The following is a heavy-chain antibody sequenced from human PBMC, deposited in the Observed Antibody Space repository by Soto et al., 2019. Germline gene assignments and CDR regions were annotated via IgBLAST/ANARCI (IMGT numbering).Heavy chain of an antibody. CDR1: GFTFTNYG. D-gene: IGHD5-12*01. CDR3: AKDQGYTGYEYFDY. J-gene: IGHJ4*02. V-gene: IGHV3-30*18. CDR2: VSFDGNSQ. Sequence: GGSLRLSCAASGFTFTNYGMHWVRQAPGKGLEWVAAVSFDGNSQYYVDSVKGRFTISRDNSKNTLYLRMNSLKAEDTAVYYCAKDQGYTGYEYFDYWGQGTLVTVSS.